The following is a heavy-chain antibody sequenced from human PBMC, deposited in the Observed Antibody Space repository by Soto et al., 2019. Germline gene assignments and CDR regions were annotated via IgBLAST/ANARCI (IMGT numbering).Heavy chain of an antibody. J-gene: IGHJ6*02. Sequence: EVQLVESGGGLVQPGGSLRLSCVASGIPVSSNYMTWVRQAPGKGLEWVSVLHSGGDTYYANSVKGRFTISRPDSTTTVFLQMNSLTAEDTAVYYCARDAPYYYASRMDVWGQGTTVTVSS. D-gene: IGHD3-10*01. CDR3: ARDAPYYYASRMDV. CDR2: LHSGGDT. V-gene: IGHV3-53*04. CDR1: GIPVSSNY.